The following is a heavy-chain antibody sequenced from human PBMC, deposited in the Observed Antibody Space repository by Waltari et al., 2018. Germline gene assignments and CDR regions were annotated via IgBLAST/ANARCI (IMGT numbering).Heavy chain of an antibody. J-gene: IGHJ6*02. CDR3: AGGGYYAMDV. CDR2: IKTDGSAT. Sequence: EVQLVESGGGLVQPGGSLRLSWAASGSTFSSYWRRWVRQAPGKGLGLVSDIKTDGSATNYADSVKGRFTISRDNAKNTLFLQMNSLTAEDTAVYYCAGGGYYAMDVWGQGTTVTVSS. V-gene: IGHV3-74*01. CDR1: GSTFSSYW. D-gene: IGHD3-16*01.